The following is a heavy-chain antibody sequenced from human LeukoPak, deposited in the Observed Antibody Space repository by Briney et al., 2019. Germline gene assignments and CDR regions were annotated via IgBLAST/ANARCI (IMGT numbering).Heavy chain of an antibody. D-gene: IGHD3-22*01. CDR1: GGSISGYY. CDR3: ARDGWFILGVITSGAFDI. J-gene: IGHJ3*02. CDR2: IYTSGST. V-gene: IGHV4-4*07. Sequence: PSETLSLTCTVSGGSISGYYWSWIRQPAGEGLGWIGGIYTSGSTNSNPSLSRGVTLCVETCPNQCSLKLSSVTAADTAVYYCARDGWFILGVITSGAFDIWGQGTMVTVSS.